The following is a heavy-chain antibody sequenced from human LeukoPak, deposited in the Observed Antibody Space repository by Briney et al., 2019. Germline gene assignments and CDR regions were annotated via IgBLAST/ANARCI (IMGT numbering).Heavy chain of an antibody. V-gene: IGHV5-51*01. CDR1: GYSFTSYW. D-gene: IGHD2-15*01. CDR2: IYPGDSDT. CDR3: ARQYCSGGSCYSSPFDY. Sequence: GESLKISCKGSGYSFTSYWIGWVRQMAGKGLEWMGIIYPGDSDTRYSPSFQGQVTISADKSISTAYLQWSSLKASDTAMYYCARQYCSGGSCYSSPFDYWGQGTLVTVSS. J-gene: IGHJ4*02.